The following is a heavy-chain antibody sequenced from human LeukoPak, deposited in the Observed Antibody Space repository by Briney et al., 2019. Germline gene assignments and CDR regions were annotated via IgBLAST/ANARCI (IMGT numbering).Heavy chain of an antibody. J-gene: IGHJ5*02. Sequence: ASVKVSFKASGYTFTSYGISWVRQAPGQGLEWMGWISAYNGNTNYAQKLQGRVTMTTDTSTSTAYMGLRSLRSNDTAVYYCAGITMVRGVGNWFDPWGQGTLVTVSS. D-gene: IGHD3-10*01. CDR3: AGITMVRGVGNWFDP. CDR1: GYTFTSYG. V-gene: IGHV1-18*01. CDR2: ISAYNGNT.